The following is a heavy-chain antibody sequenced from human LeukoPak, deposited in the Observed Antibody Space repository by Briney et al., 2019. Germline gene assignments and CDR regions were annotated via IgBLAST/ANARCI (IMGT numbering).Heavy chain of an antibody. CDR3: ARAGRLTTVTIDY. J-gene: IGHJ4*02. CDR2: INHSGST. Sequence: SETLSLTCAVYGGSFSGYYWSWIRQPPGKGLEWIGEINHSGSTNYNPSLKSRVTISVDTSKNQFSLKLSSVTAADTAVYYCARAGRLTTVTIDYWGQGTLVTVSS. V-gene: IGHV4-34*01. D-gene: IGHD4-17*01. CDR1: GGSFSGYY.